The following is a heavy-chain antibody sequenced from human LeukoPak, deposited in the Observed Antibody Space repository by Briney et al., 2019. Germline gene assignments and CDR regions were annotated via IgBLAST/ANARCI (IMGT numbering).Heavy chain of an antibody. D-gene: IGHD2-15*01. CDR3: ANGWSPDY. Sequence: GGSPRLSCAASGFTFSSYAMSWVRQAPGKGLEWVSGISGSGGSTYYADSVKGRFTIFRDNSKNTLYLQMNSLRAEDTAVYHCANGWSPDYWGRGTLVTVSS. CDR1: GFTFSSYA. J-gene: IGHJ4*02. V-gene: IGHV3-23*01. CDR2: ISGSGGST.